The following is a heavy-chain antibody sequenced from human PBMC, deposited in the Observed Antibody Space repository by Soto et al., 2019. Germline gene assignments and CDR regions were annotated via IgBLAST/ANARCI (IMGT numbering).Heavy chain of an antibody. CDR3: ARESLGYCSTSNCYKVDY. Sequence: GGSLRLSCAASGFTFSSYSMNWVRQAPGKGLEWVSSISSSSSYIYYADSVKGRFTISRYNAKNSLYLQMNSLRAEDTAVYYCARESLGYCSTSNCYKVDYWGQGTLVTVSS. CDR1: GFTFSSYS. J-gene: IGHJ4*02. V-gene: IGHV3-21*01. D-gene: IGHD2-2*02. CDR2: ISSSSSYI.